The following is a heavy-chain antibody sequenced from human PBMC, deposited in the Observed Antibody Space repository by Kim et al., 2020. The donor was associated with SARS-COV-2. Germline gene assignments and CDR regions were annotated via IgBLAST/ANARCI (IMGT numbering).Heavy chain of an antibody. V-gene: IGHV4-34*01. Sequence: SETLSLTCAVYGGSFSGYYWSWIRQPPGKGLEWIGEINHSGSTNYNPSLKSRVTISVDTSKNQFSLKLSSVTAADTAVYYCARGRDIAAAGLTNNWGQGTLVTLSS. D-gene: IGHD6-13*01. J-gene: IGHJ4*02. CDR1: GGSFSGYY. CDR3: ARGRDIAAAGLTNN. CDR2: INHSGST.